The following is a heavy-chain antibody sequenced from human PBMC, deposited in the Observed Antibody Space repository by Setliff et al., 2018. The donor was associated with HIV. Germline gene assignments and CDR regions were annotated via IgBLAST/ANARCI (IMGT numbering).Heavy chain of an antibody. CDR3: ARWGMVRGVIITRWFDP. CDR1: GYSISSGYY. Sequence: SETLSLTCTVTGYSISSGYYWAWIRQPPGKGLEWIGYIYHAGNTYYNPSLKSRVTISVDTSKNQFSLKLSSVTAADTAVYYCARWGMVRGVIITRWFDPWGQGTLVTVSS. D-gene: IGHD3-10*01. CDR2: IYHAGNT. V-gene: IGHV4-38-2*02. J-gene: IGHJ5*02.